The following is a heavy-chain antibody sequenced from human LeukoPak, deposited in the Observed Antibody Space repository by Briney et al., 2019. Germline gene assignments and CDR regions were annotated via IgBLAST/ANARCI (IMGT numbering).Heavy chain of an antibody. J-gene: IGHJ3*02. V-gene: IGHV3-23*01. CDR2: ISGSGGST. CDR3: ARDFRAYCGGDCYSGDAFDI. Sequence: PGGSLRLSCAASGFTFSSYAMSWVRQAPGKGLEWVSAISGSGGSTYYADSVKGRFTISRDNSKNTLYLQMNSLRAEDTAVYYCARDFRAYCGGDCYSGDAFDIWGQGTMVTVSS. D-gene: IGHD2-21*02. CDR1: GFTFSSYA.